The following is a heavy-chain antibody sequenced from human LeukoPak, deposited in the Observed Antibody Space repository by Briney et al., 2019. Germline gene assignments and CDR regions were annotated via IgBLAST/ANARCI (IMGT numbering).Heavy chain of an antibody. Sequence: SVSTYYNPSLKSRVTISVDTSKNQFSLKLSSVTAADTAVYYCASLHYYDSTTGGDYFDYWGQGTLVTVSS. CDR3: ASLHYYDSTTGGDYFDY. D-gene: IGHD3-22*01. J-gene: IGHJ4*02. CDR2: SVST. V-gene: IGHV4-39*01.